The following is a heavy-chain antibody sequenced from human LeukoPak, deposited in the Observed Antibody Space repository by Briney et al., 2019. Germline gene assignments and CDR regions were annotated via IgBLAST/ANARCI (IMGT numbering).Heavy chain of an antibody. D-gene: IGHD1-26*01. Sequence: GGSLRLSCAASGFTFSSYAMSWVRQAPGKGLEWVSYISSSSSTIYYADSVKGRFTISRDNSKNTLYLQMNSLRAEDTAVYYCARSRESYWVPEFDYWGQGTLVTVSS. CDR1: GFTFSSYA. CDR3: ARSRESYWVPEFDY. CDR2: ISSSSSTI. V-gene: IGHV3-48*01. J-gene: IGHJ4*02.